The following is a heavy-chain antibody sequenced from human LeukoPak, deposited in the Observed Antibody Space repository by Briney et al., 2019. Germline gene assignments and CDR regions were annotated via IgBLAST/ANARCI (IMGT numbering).Heavy chain of an antibody. CDR2: IYPGDSDT. V-gene: IGHV5-51*01. Sequence: GESLKISCKGSGYSFTSYWIGWVRQMPGKGLEWTGIIYPGDSDTRYSPSFQGQVTISADKSISTAYLQWSSLKASDTAMYYCARHGEYGSGSYFYYGMDVWGKGTTVTVSS. D-gene: IGHD3-10*01. J-gene: IGHJ6*04. CDR3: ARHGEYGSGSYFYYGMDV. CDR1: GYSFTSYW.